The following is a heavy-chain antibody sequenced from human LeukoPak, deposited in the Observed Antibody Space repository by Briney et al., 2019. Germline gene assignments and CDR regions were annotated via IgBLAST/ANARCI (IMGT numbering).Heavy chain of an antibody. D-gene: IGHD3-9*01. V-gene: IGHV3-30*04. CDR2: IAHDETNR. J-gene: IGHJ4*02. CDR3: ARDLTPGAPDYFDY. CDR1: GFTFGSYA. Sequence: QPGWSLTLSCATSGFTFGSYAMHWVRQAPGKGLEWVAVIAHDETNRFYADSVRGRLTISRDNSMNTLYLRMNSLRPEDMAVYFCARDLTPGAPDYFDYWGQGTLVTVSS.